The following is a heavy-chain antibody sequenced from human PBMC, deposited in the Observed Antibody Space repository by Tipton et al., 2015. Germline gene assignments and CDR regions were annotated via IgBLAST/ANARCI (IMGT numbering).Heavy chain of an antibody. D-gene: IGHD6-19*01. CDR3: AREGSGWYGADY. V-gene: IGHV3-11*01. CDR1: GFTFSSYS. Sequence: SLRLSCAASGFTFSSYSMSWIRQAPGKGLEWISYISNSGNTIYYAGSVKGRFTISRDNAKNSLYLQINSLRAEDTAMYYCAREGSGWYGADYWGQGTLVPVSS. CDR2: ISNSGNTI. J-gene: IGHJ4*02.